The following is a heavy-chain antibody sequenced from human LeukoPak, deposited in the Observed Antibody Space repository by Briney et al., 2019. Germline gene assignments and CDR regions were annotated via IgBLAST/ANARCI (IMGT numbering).Heavy chain of an antibody. CDR3: ARDLASCAGDCYSDGFDH. CDR1: GDSISTSNSY. J-gene: IGHJ4*02. CDR2: IYYSGNT. D-gene: IGHD2-21*02. Sequence: SETLSLTCTVSGDSISTSNSYWGWIRQPPGKGLEWIGSIYYSGNTYYNASLKSRVTISVDTSKNQFSLKLISVTAADTAVYYCARDLASCAGDCYSDGFDHWGQGTLVTVSS. V-gene: IGHV4-39*02.